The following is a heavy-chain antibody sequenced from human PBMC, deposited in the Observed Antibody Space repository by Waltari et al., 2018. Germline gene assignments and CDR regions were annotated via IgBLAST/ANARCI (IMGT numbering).Heavy chain of an antibody. CDR1: GYTVRGNFY. CDR3: TSGQYYYMDV. V-gene: IGHV4-38-2*01. D-gene: IGHD3-16*01. J-gene: IGHJ6*03. Sequence: QIQLQESGPRMVRHSETLSLRCSVSGYTVRGNFYWGWGRQSPGKGLEWIGSLHYSGTTYYQPALQRRVAMSMDLSDNDFSLRLTSVTAADTAIYFCTSGQYYYMDVWGKGITVTVSS. CDR2: LHYSGTT.